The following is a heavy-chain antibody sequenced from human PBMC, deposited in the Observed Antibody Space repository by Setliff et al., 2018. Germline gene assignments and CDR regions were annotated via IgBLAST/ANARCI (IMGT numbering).Heavy chain of an antibody. CDR1: GGSIRIDEG. V-gene: IGHV4-4*02. CDR2: IYHSGST. D-gene: IGHD3-3*01. Sequence: PSETLSLTCAVSGGSIRIDEGXSWVRQPHGKGLEWIGEIYHSGSTNYNPSLKVRVTISVDTSKTQFSLKLSSVTAADTAXYYCARVDNFWSGPIDYWGPGTLVTVSS. CDR3: ARVDNFWSGPIDY. J-gene: IGHJ4*02.